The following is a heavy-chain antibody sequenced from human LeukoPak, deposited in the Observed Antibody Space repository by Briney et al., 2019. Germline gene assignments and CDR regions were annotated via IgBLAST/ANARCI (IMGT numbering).Heavy chain of an antibody. CDR1: GFIFSNYW. V-gene: IGHV3-7*01. Sequence: PGGSLRLSCEGSGFIFSNYWMSWVRQAPGKGLEWVANIQQHGSETYYGDSVKGRFTISRDNSKNTLYLQMNSLRAEDTAVYYCAKVALWFGELYHFDYWGQGTLVTVSS. CDR3: AKVALWFGELYHFDY. D-gene: IGHD3-10*01. J-gene: IGHJ4*02. CDR2: IQQHGSET.